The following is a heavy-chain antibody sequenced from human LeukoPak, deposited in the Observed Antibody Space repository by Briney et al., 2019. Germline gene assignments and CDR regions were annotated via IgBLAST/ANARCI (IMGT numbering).Heavy chain of an antibody. Sequence: GGSLRLSCSASGFTFSSYAMHWVRQAPGKGLEWVSYISGSGDTIYYADSVKGRFTISRENAKNSLFLQMNSLRDEDTAVYYCARGYFDFDYWGQGTLVTVSS. D-gene: IGHD3-9*01. V-gene: IGHV3-48*02. CDR3: ARGYFDFDY. CDR2: ISGSGDTI. J-gene: IGHJ4*02. CDR1: GFTFSSYA.